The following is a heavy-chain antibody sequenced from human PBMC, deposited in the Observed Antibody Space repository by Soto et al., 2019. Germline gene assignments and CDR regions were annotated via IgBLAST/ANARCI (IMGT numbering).Heavy chain of an antibody. J-gene: IGHJ6*02. CDR3: PRVGGGGYYYYGMDV. V-gene: IGHV4-59*01. CDR1: GGSISSYY. D-gene: IGHD2-15*01. Sequence: SETLCLTFTVSGGSISSYYWSLIRQPPGKGLEWIVYIYYSGSTNYTPCLKSRGTISVDTSKNQFSLKLSHVTAADTAVYYRPRVGGGGYYYYGMDVSRQGTTVTVPS. CDR2: IYYSGST.